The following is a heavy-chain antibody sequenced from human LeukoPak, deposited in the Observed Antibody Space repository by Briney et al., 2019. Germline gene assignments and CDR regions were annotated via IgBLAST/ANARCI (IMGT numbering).Heavy chain of an antibody. V-gene: IGHV4-39*01. CDR3: ARQERGSGSYFDY. D-gene: IGHD3-10*01. Sequence: NPSETLSLTCTVSGGSISSSSYYWGWIRQPPGKGLEWIGSIYYSGSTYYNPSLKSPVTISVDTSKNQFSLQLSSVTAADTAVYYCARQERGSGSYFDYWGQGTLVTVSS. CDR2: IYYSGST. J-gene: IGHJ4*02. CDR1: GGSISSSSYY.